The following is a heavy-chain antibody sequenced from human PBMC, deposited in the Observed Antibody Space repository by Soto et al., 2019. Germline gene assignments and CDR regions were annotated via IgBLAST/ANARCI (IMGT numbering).Heavy chain of an antibody. Sequence: EVQLVESGGGLIQPGGSLRLSCAASGFAVSSKYMTWVRQAPGKGLEWVSVIYCGGTTYYADSVKGRFTISRDTSKNTLYLQMNSLRAEDTAVYYCVQTTGWPGFDFWGQGTLVTVSS. V-gene: IGHV3-53*01. CDR1: GFAVSSKY. J-gene: IGHJ4*02. CDR3: VQTTGWPGFDF. CDR2: IYCGGTT. D-gene: IGHD6-19*01.